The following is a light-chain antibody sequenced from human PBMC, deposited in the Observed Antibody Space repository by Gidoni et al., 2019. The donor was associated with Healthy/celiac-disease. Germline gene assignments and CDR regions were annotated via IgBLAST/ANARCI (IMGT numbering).Light chain of an antibody. CDR2: DVS. CDR1: SSDFGGYNY. V-gene: IGLV2-11*01. CDR3: CSYAGSYTYV. J-gene: IGLJ1*01. Sequence: QSALTQPRPVSGSPGQSVPLSCTGTSSDFGGYNYVSWYQQHPGKAPKLMIYDVSKRPSGVPDRFSGSKSGNTASLTISGLQAEDEADYYCCSYAGSYTYVFGTGTKVTVL.